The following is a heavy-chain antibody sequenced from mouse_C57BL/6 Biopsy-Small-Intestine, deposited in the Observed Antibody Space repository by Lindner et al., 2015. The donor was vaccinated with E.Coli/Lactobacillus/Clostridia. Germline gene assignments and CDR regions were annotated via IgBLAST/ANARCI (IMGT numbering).Heavy chain of an antibody. Sequence: VQLQESGAELVRPGSSVKLSCKASGYTFTSYGISWVKQRTGQGLEWIGEIYPRSGNTYYNEKFKGKATLTVDKSSSTAHMELLSLTSEDFAVYYCARWGYGSSPLDYWGQGTTLTVSS. CDR1: GYTFTSYG. V-gene: IGHV1-81*01. CDR3: ARWGYGSSPLDY. D-gene: IGHD1-1*01. CDR2: IYPRSGNT. J-gene: IGHJ2*01.